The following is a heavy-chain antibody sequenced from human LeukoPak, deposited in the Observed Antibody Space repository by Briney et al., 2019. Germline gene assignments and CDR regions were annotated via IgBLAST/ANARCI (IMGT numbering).Heavy chain of an antibody. CDR1: GFPFSTYA. J-gene: IGHJ4*02. V-gene: IGHV3-23*01. D-gene: IGHD2-2*01. CDR3: AKAPGTYCSSTSCPYSFDY. CDR2: ISGSGGST. Sequence: GGSLRPSCAASGFPFSTYAMSWVRQAPGKGLKWVSGISGSGGSTYYADSVKGRFTISRDNSKNTLYLQMNSLRAEDTAVYYCAKAPGTYCSSTSCPYSFDYWGQGTLVTVSS.